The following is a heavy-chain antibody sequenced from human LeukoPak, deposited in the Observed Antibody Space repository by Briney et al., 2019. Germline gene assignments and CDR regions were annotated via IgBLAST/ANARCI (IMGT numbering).Heavy chain of an antibody. V-gene: IGHV3-7*03. Sequence: PGGSLRLSCAASGFTFNSYWMSWVRQAPGKGLEWVANIKQDGSEKYYVDSVKGRFTISRDNAKNSLYLQMNSLRAEDTAVYYCARALYDSSGYYYYYGMDVWGQGTTVTVSS. CDR2: IKQDGSEK. CDR3: ARALYDSSGYYYYYGMDV. CDR1: GFTFNSYW. J-gene: IGHJ6*02. D-gene: IGHD3-22*01.